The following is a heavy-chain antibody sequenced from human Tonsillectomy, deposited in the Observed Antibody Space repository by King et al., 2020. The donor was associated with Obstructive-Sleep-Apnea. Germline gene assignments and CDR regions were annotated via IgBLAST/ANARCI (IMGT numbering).Heavy chain of an antibody. J-gene: IGHJ4*02. CDR1: GFTFSNYG. Sequence: VQLVESGGGVVQPGRSLRLSCAASGFTFSNYGMHWVRQAPGKGLEWVACISYDGNNKFYADSVKGRFPISRDNSNNTLYLKMNSLRAEDTAVYYCAKDLYSGYGTDSWGQGTLVTVSS. CDR2: ISYDGNNK. V-gene: IGHV3-30*18. CDR3: AKDLYSGYGTDS. D-gene: IGHD5-12*01.